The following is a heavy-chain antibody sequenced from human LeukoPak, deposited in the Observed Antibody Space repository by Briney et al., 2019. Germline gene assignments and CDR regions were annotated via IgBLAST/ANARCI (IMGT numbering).Heavy chain of an antibody. Sequence: SETLSLTCTVSGGSISSYYWSWIRQPPGKGLEWIGYIYYSGSTSYNPSLKSRVTISVDTSKNQFSLKLSSVTAADTAVYYCASVIDSSGYYYANWGQGTLVTVSS. D-gene: IGHD3-22*01. J-gene: IGHJ4*02. CDR1: GGSISSYY. CDR2: IYYSGST. CDR3: ASVIDSSGYYYAN. V-gene: IGHV4-59*01.